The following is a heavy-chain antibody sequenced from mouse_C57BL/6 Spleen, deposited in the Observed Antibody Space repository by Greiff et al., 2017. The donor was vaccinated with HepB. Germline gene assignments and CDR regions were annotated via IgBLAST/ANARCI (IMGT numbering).Heavy chain of an antibody. CDR3: AREGGYDYDVDAMDY. CDR1: GYTFTSYT. CDR2: INPSSGYT. J-gene: IGHJ4*01. V-gene: IGHV1-4*01. Sequence: VQLQQSGAELARPGASVKMSCKASGYTFTSYTMHWVKQRPGQGLEWIGYINPSSGYTKYNQKFKDKATLTADKSSSTDYMQLSSLTSEDSAVYYCAREGGYDYDVDAMDYWGQGTSVTVSS. D-gene: IGHD2-4*01.